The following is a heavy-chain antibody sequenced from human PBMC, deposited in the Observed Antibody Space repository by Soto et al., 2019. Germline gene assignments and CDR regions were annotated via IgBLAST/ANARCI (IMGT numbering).Heavy chain of an antibody. CDR3: ARGPPFGR. D-gene: IGHD3-3*01. Sequence: SETLSLTCSVSGDSFTSDNYNWGWIRQSPGEGLEWLGSISYTGGTYYNPSLKGRVAISVDTSKSRFSLRLTSVTTADTAVYYCARGPPFGRWGQGTLVTVSS. CDR2: ISYTGGT. J-gene: IGHJ4*02. V-gene: IGHV4-39*01. CDR1: GDSFTSDNYN.